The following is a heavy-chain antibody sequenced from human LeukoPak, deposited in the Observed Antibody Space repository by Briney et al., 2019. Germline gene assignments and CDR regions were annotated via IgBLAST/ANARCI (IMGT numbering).Heavy chain of an antibody. Sequence: GGSLRLSCAASGFTYSSYWMSWVRQGPGKGLEWVANIKQDGSEKYYVDSVKGRFTISRDNAKNSLYLQMNSLRAEDTAVYYCARQQQLTGPSEDDAFDIWGQGTMVTVSS. V-gene: IGHV3-7*03. D-gene: IGHD6-13*01. CDR3: ARQQQLTGPSEDDAFDI. CDR1: GFTYSSYW. J-gene: IGHJ3*02. CDR2: IKQDGSEK.